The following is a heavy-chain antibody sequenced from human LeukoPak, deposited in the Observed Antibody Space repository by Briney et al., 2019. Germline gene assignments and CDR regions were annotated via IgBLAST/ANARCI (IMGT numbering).Heavy chain of an antibody. V-gene: IGHV4-4*02. CDR1: GGSISSNNW. Sequence: SETLSLTCAVSGGSISSNNWWGWVRQPPGKGLEWIGEIYHSGSPNYNPSLKSRVTISVDTSKNQFSLKLSSVTAADTAVYYCARGEGAGDGYNYEGPFYFDYWGQGTLVTVSS. CDR2: IYHSGSP. CDR3: ARGEGAGDGYNYEGPFYFDY. D-gene: IGHD5-24*01. J-gene: IGHJ4*02.